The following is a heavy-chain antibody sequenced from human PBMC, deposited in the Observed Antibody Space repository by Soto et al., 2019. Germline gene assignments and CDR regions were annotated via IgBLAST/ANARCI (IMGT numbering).Heavy chain of an antibody. CDR2: TIPVFNTA. Sequence: QVQLEQSGAEVKKPGSSVKVSCKASGGTLSDHGVAWLRQAPGQGLEWRGGTIPVFNTAKYAQKFQGRDTVTADKFTNINYMELSSLRSEDSTLYFCARGVYGSSNYYTSASAFDIWGQGTKVIVAS. D-gene: IGHD3-10*01. CDR3: ARGVYGSSNYYTSASAFDI. J-gene: IGHJ3*02. CDR1: GGTLSDHG. V-gene: IGHV1-69*06.